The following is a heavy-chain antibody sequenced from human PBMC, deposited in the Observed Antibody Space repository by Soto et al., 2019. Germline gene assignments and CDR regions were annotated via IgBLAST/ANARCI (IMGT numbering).Heavy chain of an antibody. J-gene: IGHJ4*02. V-gene: IGHV4-59*01. Sequence: SETLSLTCTVSGGSISSYYWSWIRQPPGKGLEWIGYIYYSGSTNYNPSLKSRVTISVDTSKNQFSLKLSSVTAADTAVYYCARVGIKVPAAIFDYWGQGTLVTVSS. CDR2: IYYSGST. CDR1: GGSISSYY. CDR3: ARVGIKVPAAIFDY. D-gene: IGHD2-2*02.